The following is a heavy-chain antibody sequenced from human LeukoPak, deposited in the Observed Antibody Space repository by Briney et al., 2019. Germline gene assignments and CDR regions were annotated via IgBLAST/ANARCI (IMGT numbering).Heavy chain of an antibody. CDR2: IYYSGST. CDR1: GGSISSYY. CDR3: ARTIVRGYYYYYYMDV. D-gene: IGHD3-10*01. V-gene: IGHV4-59*01. Sequence: SETLSLTCTVSGGSISSYYWSWIRQPPGKGLEWIGYIYYSGSTNYSPSLKSRVTISVDTSKNQFSLKLSSVTAADTAVYYCARTIVRGYYYYYYMDVWGKGTTVTVSS. J-gene: IGHJ6*03.